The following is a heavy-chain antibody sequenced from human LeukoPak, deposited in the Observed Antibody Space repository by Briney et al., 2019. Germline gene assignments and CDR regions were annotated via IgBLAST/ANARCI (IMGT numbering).Heavy chain of an antibody. J-gene: IGHJ6*02. CDR1: GGSFSGYY. CDR3: ARGLPPPPYYYGMDV. Sequence: PSETLSLTCAVYGGSFSGYYWSWIRQPPGRGLEWIGEINHSGSTNYNPSLKSRVTISVGTSKNQFSLKLSSVTAADTAVYYCARGLPPPPYYYGMDVWGQGTTVTVSS. V-gene: IGHV4-34*01. CDR2: INHSGST.